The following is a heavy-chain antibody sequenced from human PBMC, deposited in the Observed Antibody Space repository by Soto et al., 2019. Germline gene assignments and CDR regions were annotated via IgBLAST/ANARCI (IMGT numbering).Heavy chain of an antibody. J-gene: IGHJ5*02. CDR1: GFTFSSYA. CDR3: VRDGGYFNWFDP. CDR2: ISYDGSNK. Sequence: GGSLRLSCAASGFTFSSYAMHWVRQAPGKGLEWVAVISYDGSNKYYADSVKGRFTISRDNSKNTLYLQMNSLRAEDTAVYYCVRDGGYFNWFDPWGQGTLVTVSS. V-gene: IGHV3-30-3*01. D-gene: IGHD5-18*01.